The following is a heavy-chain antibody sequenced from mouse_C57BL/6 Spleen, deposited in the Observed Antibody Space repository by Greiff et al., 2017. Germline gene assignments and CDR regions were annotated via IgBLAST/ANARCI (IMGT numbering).Heavy chain of an antibody. CDR1: GYTFTSYW. CDR3: ARESVVAHYYAMDY. CDR2: IYPSDSET. J-gene: IGHJ4*01. Sequence: VQLQQPGAELVRPGSSVKLSCKASGYTFTSYWMAWVKQRPGQGLEWIGNIYPSDSETHYNQKFKDKATLTVDKSSSTAYMQLSSLTSEDSAVYYCARESVVAHYYAMDYWGQGTSVTVSS. D-gene: IGHD1-1*01. V-gene: IGHV1-61*01.